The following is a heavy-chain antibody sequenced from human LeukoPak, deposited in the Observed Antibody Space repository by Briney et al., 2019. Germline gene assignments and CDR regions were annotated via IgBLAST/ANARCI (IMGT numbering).Heavy chain of an antibody. D-gene: IGHD2-2*02. CDR3: AMGMCGTNCFTPDY. J-gene: IGHJ4*02. CDR1: GFPFSSYG. Sequence: GALRLSCAASGFPFSSYGMHWVRQAPGKGLEWVAAMSNDGSNKNYAEFVKGRFTISRDNSKNTLYLQMNSLRVEDAAVYYCAMGMCGTNCFTPDYWGQGTLSPSPQ. V-gene: IGHV3-30*03. CDR2: MSNDGSNK.